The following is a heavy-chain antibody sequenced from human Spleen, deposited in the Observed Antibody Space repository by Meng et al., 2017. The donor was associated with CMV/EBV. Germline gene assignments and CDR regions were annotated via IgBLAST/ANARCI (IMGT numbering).Heavy chain of an antibody. CDR1: GGSFSGYY. D-gene: IGHD6-13*01. CDR2: INQSGST. V-gene: IGHV4-34*01. J-gene: IGHJ4*02. Sequence: SETLSLTCAVYGGSFSGYYWSWIRQPPGKGLEWIGEINQSGSTNYNPSLKSRVTISVDTSKNQFSLKLTSVTAADTAVYYCARGRSSWSYWGQGTLVTVSS. CDR3: ARGRSSWSY.